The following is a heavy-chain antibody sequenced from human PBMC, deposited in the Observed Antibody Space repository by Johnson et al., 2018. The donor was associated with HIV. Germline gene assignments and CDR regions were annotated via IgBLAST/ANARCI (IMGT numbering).Heavy chain of an antibody. Sequence: QVQLVESGGGVVQPGRSLRLSCAASGFTFSSYGMHWVRQAPGKGLEWVAVISYDGSNKYYADSVKGRFTISRDNSKNTLYLQMNSLRAEETAVYYGARDAYSYGGYDAFDIWGQGTVVTVSS. CDR3: ARDAYSYGGYDAFDI. CDR1: GFTFSSYG. CDR2: ISYDGSNK. J-gene: IGHJ3*02. D-gene: IGHD5-18*01. V-gene: IGHV3-30*03.